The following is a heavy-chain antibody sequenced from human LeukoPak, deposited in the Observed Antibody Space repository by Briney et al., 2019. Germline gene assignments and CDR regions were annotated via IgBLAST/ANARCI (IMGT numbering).Heavy chain of an antibody. Sequence: SGGSLRLSCAASGFTFSSYAMHWVRQAPGKGLEWVAVISYDGSNKYYADSVKGRFTISRDNSKNTLYLQMNSLRAEDTAVYYCARGSPVYGDYVDYFDYWGQGTLVTVSS. J-gene: IGHJ4*02. CDR3: ARGSPVYGDYVDYFDY. CDR1: GFTFSSYA. D-gene: IGHD4-17*01. CDR2: ISYDGSNK. V-gene: IGHV3-30*04.